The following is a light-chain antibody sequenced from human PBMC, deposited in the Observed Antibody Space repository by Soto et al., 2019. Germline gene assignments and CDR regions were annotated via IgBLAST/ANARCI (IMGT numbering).Light chain of an antibody. V-gene: IGKV3-20*01. Sequence: DIVLTQSPGTLSVSPGERATLSSRASQSFSSNSLAWYQQKPGQAPRLLIYGTSSRATGVPDRFSGSGSGTDFTLTINRLEPEDFAVYYCQHFGTTPWTFGQGTKVEIK. CDR3: QHFGTTPWT. J-gene: IGKJ1*01. CDR1: QSFSSNS. CDR2: GTS.